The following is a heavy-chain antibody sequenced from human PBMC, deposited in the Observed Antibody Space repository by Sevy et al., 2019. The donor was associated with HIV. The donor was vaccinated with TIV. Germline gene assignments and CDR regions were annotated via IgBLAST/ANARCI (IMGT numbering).Heavy chain of an antibody. Sequence: SETLSLTCGVYGGSFSGYYWSWIRQPPGKGLECIGQITHSGITNYNPSLKSRVTRSVDTSKNQFSLKPSSVTAADTGVYYCARWPYASGWPDYFDYWGQGTLVTVSS. CDR1: GGSFSGYY. D-gene: IGHD6-25*01. CDR2: ITHSGIT. V-gene: IGHV4-34*01. CDR3: ARWPYASGWPDYFDY. J-gene: IGHJ4*02.